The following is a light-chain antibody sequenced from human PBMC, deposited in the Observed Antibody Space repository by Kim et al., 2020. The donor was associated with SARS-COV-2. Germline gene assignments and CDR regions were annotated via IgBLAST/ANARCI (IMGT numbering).Light chain of an antibody. Sequence: SPATLSASVGDRFTNTCRARQSSWLAGDQQKPGKAPKLLIYKAANLESGVPSRFSGTGSGTEFTLTISSLQPDDFAAYYCQQADTFGQGTKLEI. CDR3: QQADT. CDR2: KAA. V-gene: IGKV1-5*03. J-gene: IGKJ2*01. CDR1: QSSW.